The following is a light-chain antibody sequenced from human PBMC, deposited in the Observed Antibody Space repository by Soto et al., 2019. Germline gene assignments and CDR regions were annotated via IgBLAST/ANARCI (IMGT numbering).Light chain of an antibody. CDR3: QHRMNWPIT. Sequence: EIVLTQSPGTLSLSPGEGATLSCRASQTVSSYLLWCQQKPGQAPRLLIYDASNRATGIPARFSGSGSETDFTLTISSLEPEDFAVYYCQHRMNWPITFGQGTRLEI. V-gene: IGKV3-11*01. CDR2: DAS. J-gene: IGKJ5*01. CDR1: QTVSSY.